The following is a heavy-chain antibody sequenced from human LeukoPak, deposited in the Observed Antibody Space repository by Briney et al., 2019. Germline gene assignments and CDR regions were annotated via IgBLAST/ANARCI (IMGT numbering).Heavy chain of an antibody. Sequence: SETLSLTCTVSGGSISSSSYYWGWIRQPPGKGLEWIGSIYYSGSTYYNPSLKSLVTMSVDTSKNQFSLKLSSVTAADTAVYYCARVPTVTFFDYWGQGTLVTVSS. CDR1: GGSISSSSYY. CDR3: ARVPTVTFFDY. V-gene: IGHV4-39*07. D-gene: IGHD4-17*01. J-gene: IGHJ4*02. CDR2: IYYSGST.